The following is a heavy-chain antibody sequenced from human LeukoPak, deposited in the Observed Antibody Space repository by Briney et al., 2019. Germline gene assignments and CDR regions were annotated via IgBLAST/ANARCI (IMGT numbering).Heavy chain of an antibody. CDR1: GFTFSSYS. CDR3: AREGYSSSWYYALYYFDY. V-gene: IGHV3-21*01. Sequence: PGGSLRLSCAASGFTFSSYSMNWVRQAPGKGLEWVSSISSSSSYIYYADSVKGRFTISRDNAKNSLYLQMNSLRAEDTAVYYCAREGYSSSWYYALYYFDYWGQGTLVTVSS. D-gene: IGHD6-13*01. J-gene: IGHJ4*02. CDR2: ISSSSSYI.